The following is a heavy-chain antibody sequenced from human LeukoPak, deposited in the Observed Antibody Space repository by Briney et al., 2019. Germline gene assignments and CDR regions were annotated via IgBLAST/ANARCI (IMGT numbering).Heavy chain of an antibody. CDR1: GYTFTGYY. J-gene: IGHJ4*02. CDR3: ARVSDRGVTIDY. D-gene: IGHD3-10*01. CDR2: INPNRGGT. V-gene: IGHV1-2*02. Sequence: ASVKVSCKASGYTFTGYYMHWVRQAPGQGLEWMGWINPNRGGTNYAQKFQGRVTMTRDTSISTAYMELSRLRSDDTAVYYCARVSDRGVTIDYWGQGTLVTVSS.